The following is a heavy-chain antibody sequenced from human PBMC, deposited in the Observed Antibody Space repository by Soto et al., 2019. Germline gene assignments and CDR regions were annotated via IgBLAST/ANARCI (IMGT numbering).Heavy chain of an antibody. Sequence: QVQLVQSGAEVKKPGASVKVSCKASGYTFINNGINWVRQAPGQGLEWMGWISVYNGNTHYAQKFQDRVTMITDTTTSTAYRELRSLRSDDTAVYYCARDRGENSGTYFPFDYWGQGTLVTVSS. CDR3: ARDRGENSGTYFPFDY. CDR2: ISVYNGNT. J-gene: IGHJ4*02. CDR1: GYTFINNG. D-gene: IGHD1-26*01. V-gene: IGHV1-18*01.